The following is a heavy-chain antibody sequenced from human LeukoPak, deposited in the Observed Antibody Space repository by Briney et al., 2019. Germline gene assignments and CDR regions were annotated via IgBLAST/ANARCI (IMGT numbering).Heavy chain of an antibody. D-gene: IGHD3-3*01. CDR2: INHRGST. Sequence: SETLSLTCAVYGGSFSGNYWSWIRQPPGKGLEWIGEINHRGSTNYDPSLKSRVTMSVDTSKNQFSLKLSSVTAADTAVYYCARDEGLTIFGVVPRDSWFDPWGQGTLVTVSS. J-gene: IGHJ5*02. CDR1: GGSFSGNY. V-gene: IGHV4-34*10. CDR3: ARDEGLTIFGVVPRDSWFDP.